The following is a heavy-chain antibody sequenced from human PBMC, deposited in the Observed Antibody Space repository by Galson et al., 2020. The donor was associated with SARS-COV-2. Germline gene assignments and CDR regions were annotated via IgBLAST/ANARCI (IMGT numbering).Heavy chain of an antibody. CDR2: INPNSGGT. CDR3: APTVGSSNEFDY. V-gene: IGHV1-2*02. Sequence: ASVKVSCKASGYTFTGYYMHWVRQAPGQGLEWMGWINPNSGGTNYAQKFQGRVTMTRDTSISTAYMELSRLRSDDTAVYYCAPTVGSSNEFDYWGQGTLVTVSS. D-gene: IGHD4-17*01. J-gene: IGHJ4*02. CDR1: GYTFTGYY.